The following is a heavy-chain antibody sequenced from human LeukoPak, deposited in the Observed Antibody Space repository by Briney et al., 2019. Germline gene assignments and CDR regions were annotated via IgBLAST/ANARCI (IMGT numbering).Heavy chain of an antibody. J-gene: IGHJ4*02. CDR3: ARYSEGYDL. V-gene: IGHV3-7*01. CDR1: GFTFSSRW. D-gene: IGHD1-26*01. Sequence: GGSLRLSCAASGFTFSSRWMSWVRQAPGKGLEWVANTKQDGSEKYYVDSVKGRFTISRDNAKNSLYLQMNSLRVDDTAVYYWARYSEGYDLCGQGILVTVSS. CDR2: TKQDGSEK.